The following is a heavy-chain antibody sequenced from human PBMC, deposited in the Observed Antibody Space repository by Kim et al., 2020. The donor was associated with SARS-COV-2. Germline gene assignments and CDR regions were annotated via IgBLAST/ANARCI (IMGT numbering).Heavy chain of an antibody. CDR3: ARNPRIPYGSGSTPYYF. CDR2: ISYDGSNK. CDR1: GFTFSSYA. D-gene: IGHD3-10*01. Sequence: GGSLRLSCAASGFTFSSYAMHWVRQAPGKGLEWVAVISYDGSNKYYADSVKGRFTISRDNSKNTLYLQMNSLRAEDTAVYYCARNPRIPYGSGSTPYYF. J-gene: IGHJ4*01. V-gene: IGHV3-30*04.